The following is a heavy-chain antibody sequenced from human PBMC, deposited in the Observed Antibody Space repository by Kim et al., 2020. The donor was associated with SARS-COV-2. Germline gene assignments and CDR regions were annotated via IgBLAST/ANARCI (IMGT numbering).Heavy chain of an antibody. CDR1: ALVFSNYA. CDR3: AKDFSDIAVAGHNYFDP. D-gene: IGHD6-13*01. V-gene: IGHV3-23*01. CDR2: VSGSGDST. Sequence: GGSLRLSCAASALVFSNYAMSWIRQPPGKGLEWVASVSGSGDSTLYADSVKGRFTISRDNSKNLVFLQMNSLRAGDTAVYFCAKDFSDIAVAGHNYFDPWGQGTLVTVSS. J-gene: IGHJ5*02.